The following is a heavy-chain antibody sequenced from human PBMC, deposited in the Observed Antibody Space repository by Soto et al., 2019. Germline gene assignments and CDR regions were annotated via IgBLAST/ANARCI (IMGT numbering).Heavy chain of an antibody. Sequence: QVQLQXSGPGLVKPSETLSLTCTVSGGSIXXYYWSWIRQPPGKGLEWIGYIYYSGSTNYNPSLKSRVTISVDTSKNQFSLKLSSVTAADTAVYYCARRWGAAVDYWGQGTLVTVSS. J-gene: IGHJ4*02. CDR1: GGSIXXYY. CDR3: ARRWGAAVDY. D-gene: IGHD1-26*01. CDR2: IYYSGST. V-gene: IGHV4-59*08.